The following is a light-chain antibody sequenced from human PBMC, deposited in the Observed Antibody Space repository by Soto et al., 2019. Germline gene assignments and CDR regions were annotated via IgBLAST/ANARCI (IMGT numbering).Light chain of an antibody. CDR1: QGISNY. CDR2: AAS. V-gene: IGKV1-27*01. CDR3: QTYNSASWN. Sequence: DIQMTQSPSSLSASVGDRVTITCRASQGISNYLAWYQQKPGKVPKLLIYAASTLQSGVPSRFSVSGSGTDFTLTISSLQTEYVVTYDCQTYNSASWNFGQGTKVEIK. J-gene: IGKJ1*01.